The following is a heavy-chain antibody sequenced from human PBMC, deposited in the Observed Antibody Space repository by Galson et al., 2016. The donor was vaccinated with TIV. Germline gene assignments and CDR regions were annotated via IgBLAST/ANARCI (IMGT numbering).Heavy chain of an antibody. D-gene: IGHD1-1*01. J-gene: IGHJ4*02. V-gene: IGHV4-30-2*01. CDR1: GDSMSSGDYS. CDR2: IYQHGST. CDR3: ARAHPGYYFDY. Sequence: LSLTCAVAGDSMSSGDYSWSLIRQPPGKGLEWIAYIYQHGSTYHTPSLKGRVTLSVYKSQNQSSLNLASVTAADTAVYYCARAHPGYYFDYWGQGTLVTVSS.